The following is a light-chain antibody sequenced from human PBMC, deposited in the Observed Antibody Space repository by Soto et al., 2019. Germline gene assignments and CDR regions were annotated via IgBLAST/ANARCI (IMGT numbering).Light chain of an antibody. Sequence: QAVVTQEPALTVSPGGTVTLTCGSSTGAVTSGHYPYWFQQKPGQAPRTLIYDTSNKHSWTPARFSGSLLGGKAALTLSGAQPEDGADYYCLLSYSGARMGVFGGGTQLTVL. CDR1: TGAVTSGHY. V-gene: IGLV7-46*01. CDR2: DTS. J-gene: IGLJ3*02. CDR3: LLSYSGARMGV.